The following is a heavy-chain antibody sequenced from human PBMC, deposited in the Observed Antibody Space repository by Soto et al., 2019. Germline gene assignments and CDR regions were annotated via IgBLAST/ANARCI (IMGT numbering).Heavy chain of an antibody. CDR1: GFTFSSYW. Sequence: GGSLRLSCAASGFTFSSYWMSWVRQAPGKGLEWVANIKQDGSEKYYVDSVKGRFTISRDNAKNSLYLQMNSLRAEDTALYYCAKSIGYCCSTSCYRNYYYMDVGGKGTTVKVSS. V-gene: IGHV3-7*03. D-gene: IGHD2-2*01. J-gene: IGHJ6*03. CDR3: AKSIGYCCSTSCYRNYYYMDV. CDR2: IKQDGSEK.